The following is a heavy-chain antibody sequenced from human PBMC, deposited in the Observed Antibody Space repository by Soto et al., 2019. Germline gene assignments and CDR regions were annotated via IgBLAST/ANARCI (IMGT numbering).Heavy chain of an antibody. J-gene: IGHJ4*02. CDR2: IWYDGSNK. CDR3: ARESIAVAATFGDFDY. V-gene: IGHV3-33*01. Sequence: GGSLRLSCAASGFTFSSYGMHWVRQAPGKGLEWVAVIWYDGSNKYYADSVKGRFTISRDNSKNTLYLQMNSLRAEDTAVYYCARESIAVAATFGDFDYWGQGTLVTVSS. CDR1: GFTFSSYG. D-gene: IGHD6-19*01.